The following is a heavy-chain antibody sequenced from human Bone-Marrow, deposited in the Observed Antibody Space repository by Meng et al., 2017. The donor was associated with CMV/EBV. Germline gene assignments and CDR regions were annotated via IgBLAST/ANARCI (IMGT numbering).Heavy chain of an antibody. CDR2: IIPILGIA. V-gene: IGHV1-69*10. J-gene: IGHJ5*02. CDR3: ARVGVIGGWFDP. D-gene: IGHD2-21*01. Sequence: SVKVSCKASGGTFSSYAISWVRQAPGQGLEWMGGIIPILGIANYAQKFQGRVTITADKSTSTVYMELSSLRSEDTAVYYCARVGVIGGWFDPWGQGNLVNVSS. CDR1: GGTFSSYA.